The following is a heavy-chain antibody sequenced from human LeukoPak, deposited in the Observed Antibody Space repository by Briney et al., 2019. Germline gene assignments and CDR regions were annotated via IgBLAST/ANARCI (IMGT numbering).Heavy chain of an antibody. Sequence: PGGSLRLSCAASGFTFSSYSMNWVRQAPGKGLEWVSAISGSGGSTYYADSVKGRFTISRDNSKNTLYLQMNSLRAEDTAVYYCAKDLQWFGESRDYWGQGTLVTVSS. D-gene: IGHD3-10*01. CDR2: ISGSGGST. CDR3: AKDLQWFGESRDY. CDR1: GFTFSSYS. J-gene: IGHJ4*02. V-gene: IGHV3-23*01.